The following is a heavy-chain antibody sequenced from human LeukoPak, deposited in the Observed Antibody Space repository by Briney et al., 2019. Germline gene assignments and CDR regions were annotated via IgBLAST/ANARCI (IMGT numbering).Heavy chain of an antibody. D-gene: IGHD4-11*01. CDR3: AKDHNFDFSNSYFDY. V-gene: IGHV3-43*02. CDR1: GFTFYDYA. Sequence: GGSLRLSCAASGFTFYDYAMHWVRQPPGKGLEWVSLISGDGGSTSYADSVKGRITISRDNSKNSLYLQMNSLRTEDTALYYCAKDHNFDFSNSYFDYWGQGTLVTVSS. CDR2: ISGDGGST. J-gene: IGHJ4*02.